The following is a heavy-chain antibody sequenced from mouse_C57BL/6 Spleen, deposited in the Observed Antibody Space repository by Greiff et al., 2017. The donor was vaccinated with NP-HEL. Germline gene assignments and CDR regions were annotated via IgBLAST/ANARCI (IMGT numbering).Heavy chain of an antibody. Sequence: VQLQQSGAELVRPGASVTLSCKASGYTFTDYEMHWVKQTPVHGLEWIGAIDPETGGTAYNQKFKGKAILTADKSSSTAYMELRSLTSEDSAVYYCTRAQSSDDWGQGTSVTVSA. CDR2: IDPETGGT. CDR1: GYTFTDYE. V-gene: IGHV1-15*01. J-gene: IGHJ4*01. CDR3: TRAQSSDD.